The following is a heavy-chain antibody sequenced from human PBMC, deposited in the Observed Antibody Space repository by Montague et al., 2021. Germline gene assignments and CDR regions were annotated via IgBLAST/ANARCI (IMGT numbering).Heavy chain of an antibody. Sequence: SETLSLTCGVYGGPFSGYFWTWIRQPPGKGLEWVGEINHSGDANYNPSLKSRVTMTVDTSKRQFSLRLTSLTAADTAIYYCARDIWFRENLSSLYYYGIDVWGQGTLVTVSS. J-gene: IGHJ5*02. V-gene: IGHV4-34*01. CDR1: GGPFSGYF. D-gene: IGHD3-10*01. CDR3: ARDIWFRENLSSLYYYGIDV. CDR2: INHSGDA.